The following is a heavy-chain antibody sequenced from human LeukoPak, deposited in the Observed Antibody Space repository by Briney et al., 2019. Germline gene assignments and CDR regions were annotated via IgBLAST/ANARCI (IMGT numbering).Heavy chain of an antibody. J-gene: IGHJ4*02. CDR3: AKDLSYGDYGAFFDY. CDR2: ISYDGRNK. D-gene: IGHD4-17*01. V-gene: IGHV3-30*18. Sequence: GRSLRLSCAASGFTFSSYGMHWVRQAPGKGLEWVAAISYDGRNKNYADSVKGRFTISRDNSKNTLYLQMNSLRAEDTAVYYCAKDLSYGDYGAFFDYWGQGTLVTVSS. CDR1: GFTFSSYG.